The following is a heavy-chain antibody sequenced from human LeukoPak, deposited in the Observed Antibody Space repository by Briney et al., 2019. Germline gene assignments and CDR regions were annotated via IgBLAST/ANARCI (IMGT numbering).Heavy chain of an antibody. CDR2: IRNKANSYTT. CDR1: GFSSRDHY. CDR3: ARKLTSIFDM. D-gene: IGHD2/OR15-2a*01. Sequence: TGGSLSPSSAASGFSSRDHYMGWVRQAPGKGLEWVGRIRNKANSYTTEYAAPVKGRFSISREDSKNTLYLHMNSLKTEDTAVYYCARKLTSIFDMWRRGTKVAVSS. V-gene: IGHV3-72*01. J-gene: IGHJ3*02.